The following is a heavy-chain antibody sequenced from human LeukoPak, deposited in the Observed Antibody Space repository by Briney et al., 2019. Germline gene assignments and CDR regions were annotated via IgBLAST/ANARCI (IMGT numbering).Heavy chain of an antibody. CDR3: ARDPNGDYIGAFEM. CDR2: IRGSGRSP. V-gene: IGHV3-23*01. CDR1: GFTFSTYA. Sequence: GGSLRLSXAASGFTFSTYAMTWVRQAPGRGLEWVSAIRGSGRSPFYADSVTGRFTISRDDTRNTLYLQMNSLRAEDTALYYCARDPNGDYIGAFEMWGQGIMVTVSS. J-gene: IGHJ3*02. D-gene: IGHD2-8*01.